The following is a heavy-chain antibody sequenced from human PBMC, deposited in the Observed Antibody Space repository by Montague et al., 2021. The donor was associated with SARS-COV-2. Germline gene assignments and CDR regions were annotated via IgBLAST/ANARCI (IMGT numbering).Heavy chain of an antibody. V-gene: IGHV4-59*13. CDR3: ARTEYNWNDWFDP. CDR2: IFHSGIT. D-gene: IGHD1-20*01. Sequence: SETLSPTCSVSGGSISSYYCSWVRQSPGKGLEWIGYIFHSGITDXNPSLKSRVTISVDMSKNQFSLQLNSVTAADSAVYYCARTEYNWNDWFDPWGQGTLVTVSS. CDR1: GGSISSYY. J-gene: IGHJ5*02.